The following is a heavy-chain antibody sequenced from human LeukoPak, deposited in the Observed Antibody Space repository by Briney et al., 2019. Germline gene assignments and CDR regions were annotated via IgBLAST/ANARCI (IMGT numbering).Heavy chain of an antibody. V-gene: IGHV4-4*02. CDR3: ARRPNIVVVTAIFSPFDY. Sequence: PSGTLSLTCAVSGGSISSSNWWSWVRQPPGKGLEWIGEIYHSGSTNYNPSLKSRVTISVDKSKNQFSLKLSSVTAADTAVYYCARRPNIVVVTAIFSPFDYWGQGTLVTVSS. D-gene: IGHD2-21*02. CDR1: GGSISSSNW. CDR2: IYHSGST. J-gene: IGHJ4*02.